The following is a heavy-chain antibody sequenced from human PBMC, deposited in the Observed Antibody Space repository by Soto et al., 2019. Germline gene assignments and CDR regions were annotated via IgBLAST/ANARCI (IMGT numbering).Heavy chain of an antibody. V-gene: IGHV4-39*01. J-gene: IGHJ6*02. CDR3: ACIISGGYSYAFYYYGMDV. Sequence: PSETLSLTCTVSGGSISSSSYYWGWIRQPPGKGLEWIGSIYYSGSTYYNPSLKSRVTISVDTSKNQFSLKLSSVTAADTAVYYCACIISGGYSYAFYYYGMDVWGQGTTVT. D-gene: IGHD5-18*01. CDR2: IYYSGST. CDR1: GGSISSSSYY.